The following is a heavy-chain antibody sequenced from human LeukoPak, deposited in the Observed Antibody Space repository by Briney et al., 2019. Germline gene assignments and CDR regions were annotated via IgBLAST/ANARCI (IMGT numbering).Heavy chain of an antibody. V-gene: IGHV3-23*01. CDR3: ARDPGAYSGYDWDYYFDY. J-gene: IGHJ4*02. D-gene: IGHD5-12*01. CDR2: ISGSDSST. CDR1: GFTFSSFA. Sequence: PGGSLRLSCAASGFTFSSFAMNWVRQTPGKGLEWVSGISGSDSSTYYADSVKGRFTISRDNSKKTLYLQMSNLRAEDTAIYYCARDPGAYSGYDWDYYFDYWGQGTLVTVSS.